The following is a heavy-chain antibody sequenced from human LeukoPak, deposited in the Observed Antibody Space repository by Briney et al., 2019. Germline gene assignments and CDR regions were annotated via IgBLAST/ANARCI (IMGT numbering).Heavy chain of an antibody. CDR1: GFTFSNVW. CDR3: TTVANGGDFDY. D-gene: IGHD3-16*01. CDR2: IKSKTDGGTT. J-gene: IGHJ4*02. Sequence: GGSLRLSCAASGFTFSNVWMSWVCQAPGKGLEWVGRIKSKTDGGTTDYAAPVKGRFTISRDDSKNTLYLQMNSLETEDTAVYYCTTVANGGDFDYWGQGTLVTVSS. V-gene: IGHV3-15*01.